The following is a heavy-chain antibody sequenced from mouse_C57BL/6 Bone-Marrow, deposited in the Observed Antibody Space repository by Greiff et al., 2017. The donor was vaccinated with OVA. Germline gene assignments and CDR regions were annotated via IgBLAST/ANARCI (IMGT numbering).Heavy chain of an antibody. D-gene: IGHD1-1*01. CDR3: TRAITTVVATESWFAY. J-gene: IGHJ3*01. CDR2: ISSGGDYI. CDR1: GFTFSSYA. Sequence: EVQRVESGEGLVKPGGSLKLSCAASGFTFSSYAMSWVRPTPEKRLEWVAYISSGGDYIYYADTVKGRFTISRDNARNTLYLQMSSLKSEDTAMYYCTRAITTVVATESWFAYWGQGTLVTVSA. V-gene: IGHV5-9-1*02.